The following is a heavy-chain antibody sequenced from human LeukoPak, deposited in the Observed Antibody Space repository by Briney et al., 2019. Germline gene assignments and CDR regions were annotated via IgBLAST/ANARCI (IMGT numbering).Heavy chain of an antibody. V-gene: IGHV4-34*01. CDR1: GGSFSGCY. CDR2: INHSGST. Sequence: SETLSLTCAVYGGSFSGCYWSWIRQPPGKGLEWIGEINHSGSTNYNPSLKSRVTISVDTSKNQFSLKLSSVTAADTAVYYCARAGRPYSYVDYYYGMDVWGQGTTVTVSS. CDR3: ARAGRPYSYVDYYYGMDV. D-gene: IGHD5-18*01. J-gene: IGHJ6*02.